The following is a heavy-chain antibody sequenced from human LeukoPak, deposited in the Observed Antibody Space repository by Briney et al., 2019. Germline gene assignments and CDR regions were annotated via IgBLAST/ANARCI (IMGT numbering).Heavy chain of an antibody. V-gene: IGHV3-23*01. D-gene: IGHD4-23*01. J-gene: IGHJ4*02. CDR1: GFIFSDYA. CDR3: AKDFYSVTYPRFDY. Sequence: GGSLRLSCAASGFIFSDYAMSWVRQAPGKGLEWISAISGTGGSGDSTYYADSVKGRFTISRDNSKITLYLQMNSLRAEDTAVYYCAKDFYSVTYPRFDYWGQGTLVTVSS. CDR2: ISGTGGSGDST.